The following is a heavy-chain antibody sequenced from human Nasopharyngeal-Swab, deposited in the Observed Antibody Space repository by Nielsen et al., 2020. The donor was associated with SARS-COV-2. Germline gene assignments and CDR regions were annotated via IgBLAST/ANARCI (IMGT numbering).Heavy chain of an antibody. CDR1: GYRFPTYW. CDR3: ARLNYYGSGSWGTHDY. CDR2: LDSSDSYT. D-gene: IGHD3-10*01. J-gene: IGHJ4*02. V-gene: IGHV5-10-1*01. Sequence: GGSLRLSCKTSGYRFPTYWISWVRQVPGKGLEWMGRLDSSDSYTDYSPSFQGHVTISSDKSTSTSYLQWTSLQASDTAMYYCARLNYYGSGSWGTHDYWGQGTLVTVSS.